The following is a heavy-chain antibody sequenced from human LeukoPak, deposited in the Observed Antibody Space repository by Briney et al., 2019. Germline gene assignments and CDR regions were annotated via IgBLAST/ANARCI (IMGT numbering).Heavy chain of an antibody. CDR1: DYTFTSYG. CDR2: ISAYNGNT. CDR3: ARVRYYDSSGYRPSY. V-gene: IGHV1-18*01. J-gene: IGHJ4*02. D-gene: IGHD3-22*01. Sequence: ASVKVSCKASDYTFTSYGISWVRQAPGQGLEWMGWISAYNGNTNYAQKLQGRVTMTTDTSTSTAYMELRSLRSDDTAVYYCARVRYYDSSGYRPSYWGQGTLVTVSS.